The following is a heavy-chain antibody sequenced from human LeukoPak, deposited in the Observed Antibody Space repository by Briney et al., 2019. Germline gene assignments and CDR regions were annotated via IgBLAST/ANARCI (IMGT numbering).Heavy chain of an antibody. V-gene: IGHV3-7*01. Sequence: GGSLRLSCAASGFTFSFYWMSWVRQAPGKGLEWVANIKQDGSDKYYVDSVKGRFIISRDNSKNSLYLQMNSLRAEDTAFYFCARHSNKYDYDSSGHYRSLDYWGQGTLVSVSS. D-gene: IGHD3-22*01. CDR1: GFTFSFYW. CDR3: ARHSNKYDYDSSGHYRSLDY. J-gene: IGHJ4*02. CDR2: IKQDGSDK.